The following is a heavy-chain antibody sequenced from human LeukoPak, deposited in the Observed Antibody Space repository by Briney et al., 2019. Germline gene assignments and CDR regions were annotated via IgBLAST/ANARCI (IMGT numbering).Heavy chain of an antibody. J-gene: IGHJ3*02. CDR2: IYHSGST. V-gene: IGHV4-4*02. Sequence: SGTLSLTCAVSGGSISSSNWWSWARQPPGKGLEWIGEIYHSGSTNYNPSLKSRVTISVDKSKNQFSLKLSSVTAADTAVYYCARVEGSEAQSDAFDIWGQGTMVTVSS. D-gene: IGHD6-25*01. CDR1: GGSISSSNW. CDR3: ARVEGSEAQSDAFDI.